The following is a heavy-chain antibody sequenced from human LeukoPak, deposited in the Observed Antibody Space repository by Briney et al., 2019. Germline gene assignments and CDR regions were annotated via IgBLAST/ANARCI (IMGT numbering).Heavy chain of an antibody. V-gene: IGHV3-21*01. CDR2: ITGSSSYI. Sequence: GGSLNLSCAASGFTFNTYTMNWVRQAPGKGLEWVSSITGSSSYIYYADSVRGRFTISRDNANNSVYLQMDSLRAEDTAMYYCARYLGYSGSYYDYWGPGTLVTVSS. J-gene: IGHJ4*02. CDR3: ARYLGYSGSYYDY. D-gene: IGHD1-26*01. CDR1: GFTFNTYT.